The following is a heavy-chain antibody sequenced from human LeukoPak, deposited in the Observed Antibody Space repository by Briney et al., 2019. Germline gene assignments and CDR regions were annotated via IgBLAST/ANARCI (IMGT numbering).Heavy chain of an antibody. Sequence: ASVKVSCKVSGYTLTELSMHWVRQAPGKGLEWMGGFDPEDGETIYAQKFQGRVTMTEDTSTDTAYMKLSSLRSEDTAVYYCATQWERNWGPSFDYWGQGTLVTVSS. D-gene: IGHD1-26*01. J-gene: IGHJ4*02. CDR1: GYTLTELS. V-gene: IGHV1-24*01. CDR2: FDPEDGET. CDR3: ATQWERNWGPSFDY.